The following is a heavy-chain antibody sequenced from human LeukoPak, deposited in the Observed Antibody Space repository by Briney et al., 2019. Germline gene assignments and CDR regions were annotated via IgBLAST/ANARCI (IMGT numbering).Heavy chain of an antibody. J-gene: IGHJ6*02. D-gene: IGHD5/OR15-5a*01. Sequence: SETLSLTCTVSGGSITSNYWSWIRQPPGKGLEWIGYAYYNGRANYNPSLKSRVTIPVDTSKNQFSLNLSSVTAADTAVYYCAREVSPSDHYYYYGVDVWGRGTTVTVSS. V-gene: IGHV4-59*01. CDR1: GGSITSNY. CDR3: AREVSPSDHYYYYGVDV. CDR2: AYYNGRA.